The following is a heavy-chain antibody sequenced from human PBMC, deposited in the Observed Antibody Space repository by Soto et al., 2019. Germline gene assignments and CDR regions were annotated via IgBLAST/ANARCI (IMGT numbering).Heavy chain of an antibody. CDR2: INAGNGNT. J-gene: IGHJ3*02. D-gene: IGHD6-19*01. CDR3: ARAPESHSSGWYRGDDAFDI. CDR1: GNTVPNYA. Sequence: ASVKVSCKASGNTVPNYAIHWVRQAPGQRLEWMGWINAGNGNTKYSQKFQGRVTITRDTSASTAYMELSSLRSEDTAVYYCARAPESHSSGWYRGDDAFDIWGQGTMVTVSS. V-gene: IGHV1-3*01.